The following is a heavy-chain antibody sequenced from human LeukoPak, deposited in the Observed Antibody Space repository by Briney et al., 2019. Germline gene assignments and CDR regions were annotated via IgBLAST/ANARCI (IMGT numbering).Heavy chain of an antibody. CDR1: GFTFSDYY. J-gene: IGHJ3*02. CDR2: TSPSGGTI. V-gene: IGHV3-11*01. Sequence: GGSLRLSCAASGFTFSDYYMSWIRQAPETGLEWRSYTSPSGGTIYYTDSVKGRFTMSRDNAQNALYLEMNSLRAEDTAVYYCAREKKTEWTTGAFDMWGQGTMVIVSS. D-gene: IGHD3-3*01. CDR3: AREKKTEWTTGAFDM.